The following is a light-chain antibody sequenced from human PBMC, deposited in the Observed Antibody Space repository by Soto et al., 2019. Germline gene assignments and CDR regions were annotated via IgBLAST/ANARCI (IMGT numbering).Light chain of an antibody. CDR3: SSYPSINTVL. CDR1: SSDVDDYNY. V-gene: IGLV2-14*03. J-gene: IGLJ2*01. CDR2: DVS. Sequence: QSALTQPASVSGSPGQSITISCTGTSSDVDDYNYVSWYQQHPGKAPKLIISDVSNRPSGVSNRFSGSKSGNTASLTISGLQAEDEADYYCSSYPSINTVLFGGGTKLTVL.